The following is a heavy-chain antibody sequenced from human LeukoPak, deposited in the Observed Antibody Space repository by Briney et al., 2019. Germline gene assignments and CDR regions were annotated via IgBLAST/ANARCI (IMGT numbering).Heavy chain of an antibody. V-gene: IGHV4-38-2*02. CDR1: GYSISSGYY. D-gene: IGHD3-22*01. Sequence: KSSETLSLTCTVSGYSISSGYYWGWIRPPPGKGLEWIGSIYHSGSTYYNPSLKSRVTISVDTSKNQFSLKLSSVTAADTAVYYCARQGGGNYYDPYKYFDYWGQGTLVTVSS. CDR2: IYHSGST. J-gene: IGHJ4*02. CDR3: ARQGGGNYYDPYKYFDY.